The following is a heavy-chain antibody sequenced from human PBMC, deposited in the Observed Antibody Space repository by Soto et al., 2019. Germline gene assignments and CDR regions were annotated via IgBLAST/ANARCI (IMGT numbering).Heavy chain of an antibody. J-gene: IGHJ5*02. CDR1: GGSISSGGYY. CDR3: AREEGGAANWFDP. V-gene: IGHV4-31*03. D-gene: IGHD3-16*01. CDR2: IYYSGST. Sequence: SETLSLTCTVSGGSISSGGYYWSWIRQHPGKGLEWIGYIYYSGSTYYNPSLKSRVTISVDTSKNQFSLKLSSVTAADTAVYYCAREEGGAANWFDPWGQGTLVTVSS.